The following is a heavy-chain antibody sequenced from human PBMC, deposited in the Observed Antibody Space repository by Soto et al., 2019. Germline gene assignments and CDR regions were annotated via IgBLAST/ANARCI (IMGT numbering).Heavy chain of an antibody. Sequence: ASVKASCKASGGTFSSYTISWVRQAPGQGLEWMGRIIPILGIANYAQKFQGRVTITADKSTSTAYMELNSLRAEDTAVYYCARHKLWFGEFPYYFDYWGQGTLVTVSS. J-gene: IGHJ4*02. CDR3: ARHKLWFGEFPYYFDY. CDR1: GGTFSSYT. V-gene: IGHV1-69*02. CDR2: IIPILGIA. D-gene: IGHD3-10*01.